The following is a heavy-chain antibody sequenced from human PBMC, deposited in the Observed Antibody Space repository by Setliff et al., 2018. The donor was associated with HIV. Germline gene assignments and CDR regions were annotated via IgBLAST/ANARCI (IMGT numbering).Heavy chain of an antibody. D-gene: IGHD2-2*01. CDR3: ARLGVVPADMDLFFAEYFHH. V-gene: IGHV3-30*04. CDR1: GFTFSNYKNYE. CDR2: ISNDGSNK. J-gene: IGHJ1*01. Sequence: GGSLRLSCVVSGFTFSNYKNYEMHWVRQAPGKGLEWVAVISNDGSNKYYADSVKGRFTISRDNSKNTLYLQMNSLRTEDTAVYYCARLGVVPADMDLFFAEYFHHWGQGTLVTVSS.